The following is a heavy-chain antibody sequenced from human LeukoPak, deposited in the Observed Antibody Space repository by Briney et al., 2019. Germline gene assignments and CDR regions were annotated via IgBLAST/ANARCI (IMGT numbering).Heavy chain of an antibody. CDR2: INQDGSQK. Sequence: GGSLRLSCAASGFTFSSYGMSWVRQAPGKGLEWVASINQDGSQKYYVESLKGRFTISRDNSKNTLYLQMGSLRAEDMAVYYCARVGSLWFGESDYWGQGTLVTVSS. D-gene: IGHD3-10*01. J-gene: IGHJ4*02. CDR3: ARVGSLWFGESDY. CDR1: GFTFSSYG. V-gene: IGHV3-7*01.